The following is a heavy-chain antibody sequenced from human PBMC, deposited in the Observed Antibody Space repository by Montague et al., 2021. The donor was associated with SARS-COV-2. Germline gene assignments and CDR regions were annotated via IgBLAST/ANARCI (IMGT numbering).Heavy chain of an antibody. D-gene: IGHD3-3*01. J-gene: IGHJ5*02. CDR1: GGSISSYY. CDR2: IYYSGST. Sequence: SETLSLTCTVSGGSISSYYWSWIRQPPGKGLEWIGYIYYSGSTNYNPSPKSRVTISVDTSKNQFSLKLSSVTAADTAVYYCARVSRITIFGVVGWFDPWGQGTLVPVSS. V-gene: IGHV4-59*01. CDR3: ARVSRITIFGVVGWFDP.